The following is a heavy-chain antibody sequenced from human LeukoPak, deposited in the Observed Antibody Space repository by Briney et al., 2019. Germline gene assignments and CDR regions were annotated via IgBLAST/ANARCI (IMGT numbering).Heavy chain of an antibody. Sequence: GASVKVSCKASGGTFSSYAISWVRQAPGQGLEWMGRIIPILGIANYAQKFQGRVTITADKSTSTAYMELSSLRSEDTAVYYCAREVAAAGLYYFDYWGQGTLVTVSS. J-gene: IGHJ4*02. D-gene: IGHD6-13*01. CDR2: IIPILGIA. CDR1: GGTFSSYA. V-gene: IGHV1-69*04. CDR3: AREVAAAGLYYFDY.